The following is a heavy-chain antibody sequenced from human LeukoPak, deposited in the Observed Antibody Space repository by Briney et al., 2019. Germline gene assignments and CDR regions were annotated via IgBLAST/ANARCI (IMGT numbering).Heavy chain of an antibody. D-gene: IGHD3-3*01. J-gene: IGHJ6*02. CDR3: AKSVAIYFYYGLDV. CDR2: ISGSGGST. V-gene: IGHV3-23*01. Sequence: GGSLRLACAAYGFTFSSYAMSWVRQTPGKGLEWISAISGSGGSTYYAVSVKGRFTISRDNSKNTLFLQMNSLRVEDTAPYYCAKSVAIYFYYGLDVWGQGTTVTVSS. CDR1: GFTFSSYA.